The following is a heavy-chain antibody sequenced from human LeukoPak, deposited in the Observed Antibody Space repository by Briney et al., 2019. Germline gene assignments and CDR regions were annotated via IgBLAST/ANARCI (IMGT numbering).Heavy chain of an antibody. D-gene: IGHD2-15*01. CDR3: AVVYNWFDP. CDR2: IIPIFGTA. J-gene: IGHJ5*02. Sequence: GASVKVSCKASGGTFNNFAICWVRQAPGQGLEWMGGIIPIFGTANYAQKFQGRVTITADESTSTAYMELSSLRSEDTAVYCCAVVYNWFDPWGQGTLVTVSS. CDR1: GGTFNNFA. V-gene: IGHV1-69*13.